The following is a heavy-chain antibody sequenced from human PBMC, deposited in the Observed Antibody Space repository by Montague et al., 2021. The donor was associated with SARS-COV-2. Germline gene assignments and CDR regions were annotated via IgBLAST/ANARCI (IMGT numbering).Heavy chain of an antibody. Sequence: SETLSLTCTVSGGSISRYYWNWIRQPPGKGLEWIAYIYYSGSTNYNPSLKSRVTISVDTSKNQFSLKLSSVTAADTAVYYYARSRENYNILTGYPYYFDYWGQGTLVTVSS. CDR1: GGSISRYY. D-gene: IGHD3-9*01. V-gene: IGHV4-59*01. CDR2: IYYSGST. CDR3: ARSRENYNILTGYPYYFDY. J-gene: IGHJ4*02.